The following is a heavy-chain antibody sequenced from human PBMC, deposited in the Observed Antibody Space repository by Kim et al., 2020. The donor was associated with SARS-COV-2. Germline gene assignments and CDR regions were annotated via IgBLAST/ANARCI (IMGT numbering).Heavy chain of an antibody. Sequence: ASVKVSCKASGYTFTGYYMHWVRQAPGQGLEWMGWINPNSGGTNYAQKFQGWVTMTRDTSISTAYMELSRLRPDDTAVYYCARDRGIAARPGPHYYYGMAVWGQGSTVTPS. CDR1: GYTFTGYY. J-gene: IGHJ6*02. D-gene: IGHD6-6*01. CDR3: ARDRGIAARPGPHYYYGMAV. CDR2: INPNSGGT. V-gene: IGHV1-2*04.